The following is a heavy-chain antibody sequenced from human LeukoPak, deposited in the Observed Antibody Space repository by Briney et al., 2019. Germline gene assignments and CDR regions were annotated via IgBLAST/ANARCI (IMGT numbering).Heavy chain of an antibody. CDR2: IKQDGTEK. CDR3: AGGAGWTAED. Sequence: GGSLRLSCAASGFTFSSYEMNWVRQAPGKGLEWVANIKQDGTEKHYVDSVKGRFTISRDNTENSMYLQMNSLRVEDTAVYFCAGGAGWTAEDWGQGTQVTVSS. J-gene: IGHJ4*02. V-gene: IGHV3-7*03. CDR1: GFTFSSYE. D-gene: IGHD3/OR15-3a*01.